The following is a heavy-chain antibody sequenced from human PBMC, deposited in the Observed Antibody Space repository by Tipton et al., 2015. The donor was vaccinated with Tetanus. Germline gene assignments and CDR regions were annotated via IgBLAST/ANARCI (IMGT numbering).Heavy chain of an antibody. CDR3: ARGVPAAPTYYFDY. CDR2: IYTSGST. CDR1: GGSISSYY. J-gene: IGHJ4*02. V-gene: IGHV4-4*08. D-gene: IGHD2-2*01. Sequence: TLSLTCTVSGGSISSYYWSWIRQPPGKGLEWIGYIYTSGSTNYNPSLKSRVTMSVDTSKNQFSLKLSSVTAADTAVYYCARGVPAAPTYYFDYWGQGTLVTVSS.